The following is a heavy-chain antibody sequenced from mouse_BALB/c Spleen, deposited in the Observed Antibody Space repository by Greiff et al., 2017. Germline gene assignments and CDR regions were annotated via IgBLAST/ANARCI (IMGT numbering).Heavy chain of an antibody. D-gene: IGHD1-1*01. CDR3: ARNYGSPYWYFDV. CDR2: IDPANGNT. Sequence: EVQVVESGAELVKPGASVKLSCTASGFNIKDTYMHWVKQRPEQGLEWIGRIDPANGNTKYDPKFQGKATITADTSSNTAYLQLSSLTSEDTAVYYCARNYGSPYWYFDVWGAGTTVTVSS. CDR1: GFNIKDTY. J-gene: IGHJ1*01. V-gene: IGHV14-3*02.